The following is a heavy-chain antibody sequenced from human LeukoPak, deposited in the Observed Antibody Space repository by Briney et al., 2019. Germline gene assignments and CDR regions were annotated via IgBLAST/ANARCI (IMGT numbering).Heavy chain of an antibody. V-gene: IGHV3-21*01. CDR3: ARVQGRSIAAIIHY. D-gene: IGHD6-25*01. CDR2: ISSRSSYI. CDR1: GFTFSSYS. J-gene: IGHJ4*02. Sequence: PGGSLRLPCAASGFTFSSYSMNWVRQAPGKGLEWVSSISSRSSYIYYADSVKGRFTSSRDNSKNTLFLEMNSTRAEDTAVYYCARVQGRSIAAIIHYWGQGTLVTVSS.